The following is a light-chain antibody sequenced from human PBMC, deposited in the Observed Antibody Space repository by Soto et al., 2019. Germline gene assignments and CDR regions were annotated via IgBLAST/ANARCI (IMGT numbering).Light chain of an antibody. V-gene: IGKV3-11*01. CDR3: QQRSNWPPLT. Sequence: EIVMTQSPATLSVSPGERATLSCRASESVTINLAWYQQRPGQAPSLLIHSASTRATGIPARFSGSGSGTDFTLTISSLEPEDFAVYYCQQRSNWPPLTFGGGTKVDIK. J-gene: IGKJ4*01. CDR2: SAS. CDR1: ESVTIN.